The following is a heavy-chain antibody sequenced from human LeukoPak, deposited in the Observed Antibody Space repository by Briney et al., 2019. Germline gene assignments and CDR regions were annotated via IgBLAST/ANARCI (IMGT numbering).Heavy chain of an antibody. V-gene: IGHV1-8*02. CDR2: MNPNSGNT. Sequence: GASVKVSCKASGYTFTSYGINWVRQATGQGLEWMGWMNPNSGNTGYALKFQGRVTMTSNTSITTAYMELSSLRSEDTAVYYCARVRRSGDRFDPWGQGTLVTVSS. CDR1: GYTFTSYG. D-gene: IGHD2-15*01. J-gene: IGHJ5*02. CDR3: ARVRRSGDRFDP.